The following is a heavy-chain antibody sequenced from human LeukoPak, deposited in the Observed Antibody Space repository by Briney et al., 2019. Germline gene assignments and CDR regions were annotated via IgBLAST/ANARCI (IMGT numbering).Heavy chain of an antibody. CDR1: GGSISSSNW. CDR2: IYHSGST. Sequence: SGTLSLTCAVSGGSISSSNWWSWVRHPPGKGLEWIGEIYHSGSTNYNPSLKSRVTISVDKSKNQFSLKLSSVTAADTAVYYCARVESGYDSDFDYWGQGTLVTVSS. D-gene: IGHD5-12*01. V-gene: IGHV4-4*02. CDR3: ARVESGYDSDFDY. J-gene: IGHJ4*02.